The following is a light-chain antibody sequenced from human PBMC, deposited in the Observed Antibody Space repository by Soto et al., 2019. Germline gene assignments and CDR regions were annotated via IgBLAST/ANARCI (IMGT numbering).Light chain of an antibody. CDR2: SNN. J-gene: IGLJ2*01. V-gene: IGLV1-44*01. Sequence: QSVLTQPPSASGTPGQRVTISCSGSSSNIGSNTVNWYQQLPGTAPKLLIYSNNQRPSGVHDRFSGSKSGTSASLAISGLQSEDEADYYCAAWDDRLNGPVFGGGTKLTVL. CDR1: SSNIGSNT. CDR3: AAWDDRLNGPV.